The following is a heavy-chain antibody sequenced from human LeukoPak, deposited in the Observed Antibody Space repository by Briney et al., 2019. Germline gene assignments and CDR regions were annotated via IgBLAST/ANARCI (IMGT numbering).Heavy chain of an antibody. V-gene: IGHV4-31*03. CDR2: IYYTGAT. CDR3: ARTAGWSYGFDY. D-gene: IGHD5-18*01. CDR1: GGSISSGGYY. J-gene: IGHJ4*02. Sequence: SETLSLTCTVSGGSISSGGYYWTWIRQYPGKGLGWIGYIYYTGATYYNPSLQSRVTISGDTSKNQFSLKLSSVTAADTAVYYCARTAGWSYGFDYWGQGTLVTVSS.